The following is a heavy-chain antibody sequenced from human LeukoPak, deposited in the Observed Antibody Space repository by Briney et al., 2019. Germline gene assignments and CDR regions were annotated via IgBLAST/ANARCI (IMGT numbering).Heavy chain of an antibody. D-gene: IGHD1-26*01. CDR1: GFTFRTYA. CDR3: AREMGGLHHWEGAFDI. CDR2: ISDSGDSP. J-gene: IGHJ3*02. V-gene: IGHV3-23*01. Sequence: GGCLRVSCEAFGFTFRTYAMSWVRQVPGKGPEWVSGISDSGDSPYYANSVKGRFSISRDNAKNSLYLQMNSLRAEDTAVYYCAREMGGLHHWEGAFDIWGQGTMVTVSS.